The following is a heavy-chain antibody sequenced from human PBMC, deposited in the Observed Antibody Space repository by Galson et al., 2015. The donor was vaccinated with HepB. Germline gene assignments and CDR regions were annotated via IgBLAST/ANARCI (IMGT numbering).Heavy chain of an antibody. J-gene: IGHJ6*03. D-gene: IGHD3-3*01. Sequence: SVKVSCKASGYTFTGYYMHWVRQAPGQGLEWMGWINPNSGGTNYAQKFQGRVTMTRDTSISTAYMELSRLRSDDTAVYYCARVRGYDFWSDYYMDVWGKGTTVTVSS. V-gene: IGHV1-2*02. CDR1: GYTFTGYY. CDR3: ARVRGYDFWSDYYMDV. CDR2: INPNSGGT.